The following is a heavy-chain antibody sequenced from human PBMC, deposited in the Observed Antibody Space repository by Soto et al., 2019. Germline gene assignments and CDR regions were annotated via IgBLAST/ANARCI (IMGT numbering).Heavy chain of an antibody. V-gene: IGHV1-18*04. CDR2: ISAYNGNT. CDR3: ARQYSGSYYAWFDP. J-gene: IGHJ5*02. Sequence: ASVKVSCTASGYTFTSYGISWVRQAPGQGLEWMGWISAYNGNTNYAQKLQGRVTMTTDTSTSTAYMELRSLRSDDTAVYYCARQYSGSYYAWFDPWGQGTLVTVSS. CDR1: GYTFTSYG. D-gene: IGHD1-26*01.